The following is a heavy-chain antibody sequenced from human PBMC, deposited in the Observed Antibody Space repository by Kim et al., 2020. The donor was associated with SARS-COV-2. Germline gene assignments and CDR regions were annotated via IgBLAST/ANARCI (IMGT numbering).Heavy chain of an antibody. CDR2: ISHSGNT. D-gene: IGHD6-19*01. Sequence: SETLSLTCSVSSYSISSFYYWGWIRPPPGKGLEWIGSISHSGNTYFNPSLKSRVTISVDTSKNQFSLKVSSVTAADTAVYYCARDKVGIAVAGYYFDHWGQGALFT. V-gene: IGHV4-38-2*02. CDR3: ARDKVGIAVAGYYFDH. CDR1: SYSISSFYY. J-gene: IGHJ4*02.